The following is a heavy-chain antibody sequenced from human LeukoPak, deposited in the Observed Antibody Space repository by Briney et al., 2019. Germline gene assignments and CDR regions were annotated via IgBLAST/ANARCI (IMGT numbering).Heavy chain of an antibody. D-gene: IGHD6-13*01. J-gene: IGHJ4*02. CDR1: GFTFSSYG. CDR2: ISYDGSNK. CDR3: AKAGIPLVHFSPDY. V-gene: IGHV3-30*18. Sequence: GGSLRLSCAASGFTFSSYGMHSVRQAPGKGLEWGSVISYDGSNKYSADSSKGRFTISRDNSKNTLYLQMNSLRAEDTAVYYCAKAGIPLVHFSPDYWGQGTLVSVSS.